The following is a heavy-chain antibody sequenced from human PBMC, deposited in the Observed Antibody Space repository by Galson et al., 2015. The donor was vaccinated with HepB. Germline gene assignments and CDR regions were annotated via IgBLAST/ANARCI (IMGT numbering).Heavy chain of an antibody. CDR1: GFSFSYHA. Sequence: SLRLSCAASGFSFSYHAIHWVRQAPGKGLEWLAATSYDGNYKYYVDSVKGRFTISRDNSKDTLYLQMDRLRPDGTAVYYCARQSEPGYSAHPLDYWGLGTLVTVSS. V-gene: IGHV3-30*03. D-gene: IGHD4-11*01. J-gene: IGHJ4*02. CDR2: TSYDGNYK. CDR3: ARQSEPGYSAHPLDY.